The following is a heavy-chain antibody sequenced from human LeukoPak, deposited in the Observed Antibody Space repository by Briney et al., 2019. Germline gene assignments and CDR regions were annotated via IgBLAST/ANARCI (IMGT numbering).Heavy chain of an antibody. J-gene: IGHJ6*03. CDR3: ARDGKGLGNYMDV. CDR2: ISTSSSTT. D-gene: IGHD1-14*01. CDR1: GFTFSTYS. V-gene: IGHV3-48*01. Sequence: GGSLRLSCAASGFTFSTYSMNWVRQAPGKGLEWISYISTSSSTTNYADSVKGRFTISRDNAKNSLYLQMNSLRAEDTAVYYCARDGKGLGNYMDVWGKGTTVIISS.